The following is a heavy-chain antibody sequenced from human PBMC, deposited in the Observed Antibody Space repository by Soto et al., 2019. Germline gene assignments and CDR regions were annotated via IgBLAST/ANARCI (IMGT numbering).Heavy chain of an antibody. CDR1: GGSFSGYY. J-gene: IGHJ3*02. CDR2: INHSGST. V-gene: IGHV4-34*01. Sequence: PSETLSLTCAVYGGSFSGYYWSWIRQPPGKGLEWIGEINHSGSTNYNPSLKSRVTISVDTSKNQFSLKLSSVTAADTAVYYCARARGYCSGGSCYRRRHDAFEIWGQGTMVTVSS. CDR3: ARARGYCSGGSCYRRRHDAFEI. D-gene: IGHD2-15*01.